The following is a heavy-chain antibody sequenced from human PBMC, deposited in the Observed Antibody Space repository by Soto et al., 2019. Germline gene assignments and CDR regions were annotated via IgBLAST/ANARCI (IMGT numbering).Heavy chain of an antibody. V-gene: IGHV4-59*01. D-gene: IGHD3-22*01. J-gene: IGHJ1*01. CDR1: CGSISSYY. Sequence: PSEPPSLTCTVSCGSISSYYWSWIRQPPGKGLEWIGYIYYSGSTNYNPSLKSRVTISVDTSKNQFSLKLSSVTAADTAVYYCARGDSSGYYYYAGCWGQGSLVTVS. CDR3: ARGDSSGYYYYAGC. CDR2: IYYSGST.